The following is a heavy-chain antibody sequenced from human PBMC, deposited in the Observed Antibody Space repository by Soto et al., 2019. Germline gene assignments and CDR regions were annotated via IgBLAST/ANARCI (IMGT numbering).Heavy chain of an antibody. D-gene: IGHD6-19*01. CDR1: GFTFSSYG. Sequence: QVQLVESGGGVVQPGRSLRLSCAASGFTFSSYGMHWVRQAPGKGLEWVAVIWYDGSNKYYADSVKGRFTISRDNSKNTLYLQMNSLRVEATAVYYCARDRYISGWSALDYWGQGTLVTVSS. CDR3: ARDRYISGWSALDY. V-gene: IGHV3-33*01. CDR2: IWYDGSNK. J-gene: IGHJ4*02.